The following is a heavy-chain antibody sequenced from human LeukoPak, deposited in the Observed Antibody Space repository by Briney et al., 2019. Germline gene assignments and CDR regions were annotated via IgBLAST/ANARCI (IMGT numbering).Heavy chain of an antibody. Sequence: GASVKVSCKASGYTFTDYYMHWVQQAPGKGLEWMGRVDPEDGETIYAEKFQGRVTITADTSTDTAYMELSSLRSEDTAVYYCATWGTNDFWSGYTMYYMDVWGKGTTVTVSS. CDR2: VDPEDGET. CDR1: GYTFTDYY. J-gene: IGHJ6*03. D-gene: IGHD3-3*01. V-gene: IGHV1-69-2*01. CDR3: ATWGTNDFWSGYTMYYMDV.